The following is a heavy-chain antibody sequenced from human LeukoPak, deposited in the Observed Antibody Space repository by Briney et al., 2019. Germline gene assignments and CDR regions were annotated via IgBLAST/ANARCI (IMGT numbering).Heavy chain of an antibody. Sequence: SVKVSCKASGGTFSSYAISWVRQAPGQGLEWMGRIIPIFGTANYAQKFQGRVTITTDESTSTAYMELSSLRSEDTAVYYCARSLYSGYVYWFDPWGQGTLVTVST. CDR1: GGTFSSYA. J-gene: IGHJ5*02. CDR3: ARSLYSGYVYWFDP. V-gene: IGHV1-69*05. CDR2: IIPIFGTA. D-gene: IGHD5-12*01.